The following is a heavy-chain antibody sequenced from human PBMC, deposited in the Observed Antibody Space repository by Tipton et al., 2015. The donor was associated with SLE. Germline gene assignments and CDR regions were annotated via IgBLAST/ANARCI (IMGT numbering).Heavy chain of an antibody. Sequence: QLVQSGAEVKKPGASVKVSCKASGYSFTDYYMHWVRQAPGQGLEWMGWINPDSGGRNSAQKFQGRVTMTRDTSISTAYLELSSLTFDDTAVYYCARGGVAAAGRPFDYWGQGTLVTVSS. D-gene: IGHD6-13*01. CDR2: INPDSGGR. J-gene: IGHJ4*02. V-gene: IGHV1-2*02. CDR3: ARGGVAAAGRPFDY. CDR1: GYSFTDYY.